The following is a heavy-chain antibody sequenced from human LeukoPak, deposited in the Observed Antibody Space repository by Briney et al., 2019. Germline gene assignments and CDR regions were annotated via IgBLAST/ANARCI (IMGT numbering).Heavy chain of an antibody. V-gene: IGHV1-46*01. Sequence: ASVEVSCKASGYTFTSYYMHWVRQAPGQGLEWMGIINPSGGSTSYAQKFQGRVTMTRDMSTSTVYMELSSLRSEDTAVYYCARDGYDYVWGSYRQPDNWFDPWGQGTLVTVSS. CDR3: ARDGYDYVWGSYRQPDNWFDP. CDR1: GYTFTSYY. CDR2: INPSGGST. D-gene: IGHD3-16*02. J-gene: IGHJ5*02.